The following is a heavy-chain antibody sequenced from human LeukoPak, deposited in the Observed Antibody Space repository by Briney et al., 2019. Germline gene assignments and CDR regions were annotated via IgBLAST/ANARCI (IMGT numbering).Heavy chain of an antibody. CDR2: IYNSGST. Sequence: SETLSLTCTVSGGSISSSSYYWGWIRQPPGKGLEWIGYIYNSGSTTYNPSLNSRVTISVDTSKNQFSLKLSSVTAADTAVYYCARRFYGSGNYYLDYWGPGTLVTVSS. V-gene: IGHV4-61*05. J-gene: IGHJ4*02. D-gene: IGHD3-10*01. CDR3: ARRFYGSGNYYLDY. CDR1: GGSISSSSYY.